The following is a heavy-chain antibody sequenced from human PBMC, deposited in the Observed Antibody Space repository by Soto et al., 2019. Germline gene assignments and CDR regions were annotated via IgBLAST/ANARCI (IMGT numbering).Heavy chain of an antibody. CDR3: ARVPQYYYGSWSYGFHWFDP. D-gene: IGHD3-10*01. CDR2: ISAYNGNT. Sequence: ASVKVSCKASGYTFTSYGISWVRQAPGQGLEWMGWISAYNGNTNYAQKLQGRVTMTTDTSTSTAYMELRSLRSDDTAVYYCARVPQYYYGSWSYGFHWFDPWGQGNLGTV. J-gene: IGHJ5*02. CDR1: GYTFTSYG. V-gene: IGHV1-18*04.